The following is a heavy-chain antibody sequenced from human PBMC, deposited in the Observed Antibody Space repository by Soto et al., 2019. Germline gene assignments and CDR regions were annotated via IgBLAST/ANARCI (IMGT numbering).Heavy chain of an antibody. CDR2: ISAYNGNT. Sequence: QVQLVQSGAEMKQPGASVTVSCKASGYTFTTYGISWVRQAPAQGREWMGWISAYNGNTHSAQKLQGRVTMTPDTSTSTAYVELRSLRSDDKAVDSCAREHFPSTYVGFHYWVQRPLVTVSS. CDR1: GYTFTTYG. D-gene: IGHD3-3*02. J-gene: IGHJ4*02. V-gene: IGHV1-18*04. CDR3: AREHFPSTYVGFHY.